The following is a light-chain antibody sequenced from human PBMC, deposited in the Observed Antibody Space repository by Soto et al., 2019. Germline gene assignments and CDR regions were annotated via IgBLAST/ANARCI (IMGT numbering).Light chain of an antibody. CDR1: QGISSA. CDR3: QQFNSYPGT. J-gene: IGKJ4*01. Sequence: AIQLTQSPSSLSASVGDRVTITCRASQGISSALAWYQQKPGKAPNLLIYDASSLESGVPSRFSGSGSGTDFTLTISSLQPEDFATYYCQQFNSYPGTFGGGTKVEIK. V-gene: IGKV1-13*02. CDR2: DAS.